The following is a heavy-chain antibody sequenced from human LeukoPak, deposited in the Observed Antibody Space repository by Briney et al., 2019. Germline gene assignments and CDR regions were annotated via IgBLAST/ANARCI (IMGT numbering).Heavy chain of an antibody. V-gene: IGHV3-48*04. Sequence: GGSLRLSCAASGFAFSDYNMNWVRQAPGKGLEWVSYITNWSGTIYYADSVKGRFTISRDNAKNSLYLQMNSLIAEDTAVYYFGRSDAPMDKHFDYWGQGTLVNGSS. CDR2: ITNWSGTI. D-gene: IGHD3-10*01. CDR3: GRSDAPMDKHFDY. J-gene: IGHJ4*02. CDR1: GFAFSDYN.